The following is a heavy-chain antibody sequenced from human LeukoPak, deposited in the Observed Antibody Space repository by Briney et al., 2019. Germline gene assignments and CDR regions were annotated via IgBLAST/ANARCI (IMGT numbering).Heavy chain of an antibody. CDR1: GGSISSSSYY. D-gene: IGHD3-22*01. J-gene: IGHJ4*02. Sequence: SETLSLTCTVSGGSISSSSYYWGWIRQPPGKGPEWIGSIYYSGSTYYNPSLKSRVTISVDTSKNQFSLKLSSVTAADTTVSYCASHLRDSSGYRPYYFDYWGRRTLVTVSS. CDR3: ASHLRDSSGYRPYYFDY. V-gene: IGHV4-39*01. CDR2: IYYSGST.